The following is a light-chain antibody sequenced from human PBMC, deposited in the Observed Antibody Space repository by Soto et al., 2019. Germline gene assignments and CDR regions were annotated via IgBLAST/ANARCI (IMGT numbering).Light chain of an antibody. Sequence: DIQMTQSPSSLSASVGDRVTITCRAGQTISNFLNWFQQKPGKAPKLLLYAASSLQSGVPSRFSGSGSGTDFTLTISSLQPEDFATYYCQQTYGTPNTFGQGTKLEI. V-gene: IGKV1-39*01. CDR1: QTISNF. CDR3: QQTYGTPNT. CDR2: AAS. J-gene: IGKJ2*01.